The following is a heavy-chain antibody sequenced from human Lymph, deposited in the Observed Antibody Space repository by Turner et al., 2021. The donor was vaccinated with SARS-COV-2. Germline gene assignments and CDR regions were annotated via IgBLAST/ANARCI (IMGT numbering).Heavy chain of an antibody. V-gene: IGHV1-46*01. CDR3: ARDPPIQIWVDYFYYGMDV. CDR1: GYTFTSYY. CDR2: INPSGGST. Sequence: QVQLVQSGAEVKKPGASVKVSCKASGYTFTSYYMHWVRQAPGQGLEWMGIINPSGGSTSYEQKFQGRVTMTRDTSTSTVYMELSSLRSEDTAVYYCARDPPIQIWVDYFYYGMDVWGKGTTVTVSS. D-gene: IGHD5-18*01. J-gene: IGHJ6*04.